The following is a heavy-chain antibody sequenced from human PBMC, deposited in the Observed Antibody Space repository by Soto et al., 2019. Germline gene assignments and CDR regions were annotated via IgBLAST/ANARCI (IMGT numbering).Heavy chain of an antibody. Sequence: ASVKVSCKASGCTFSSSALQWVRQARGQRLEWIGWIVVGSGNTNYAQKFQERVTITRDMSTSTAYMELNSLRSDDTAVYYCAAQGSRDYYMDVWGKGTTVTVSS. V-gene: IGHV1-58*01. CDR1: GCTFSSSA. CDR3: AAQGSRDYYMDV. D-gene: IGHD3-10*01. CDR2: IVVGSGNT. J-gene: IGHJ6*03.